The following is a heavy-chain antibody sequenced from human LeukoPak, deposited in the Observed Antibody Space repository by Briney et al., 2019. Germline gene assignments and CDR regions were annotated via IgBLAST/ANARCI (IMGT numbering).Heavy chain of an antibody. Sequence: PSETLSLTCTVSGGSISSGSYYWSWIRQPAGKGLEWIGRMYTSGSTIYNPSLKSRVTISVDTSKNQSSLRLSSVIAADTAVYYCARGGYYVDSSFDYWGQGSLVTVSS. J-gene: IGHJ4*02. D-gene: IGHD3-22*01. V-gene: IGHV4-61*02. CDR3: ARGGYYVDSSFDY. CDR2: MYTSGST. CDR1: GGSISSGSYY.